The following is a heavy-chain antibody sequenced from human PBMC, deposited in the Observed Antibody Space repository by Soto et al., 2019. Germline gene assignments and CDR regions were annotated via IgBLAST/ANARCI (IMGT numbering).Heavy chain of an antibody. CDR3: ARAYGDYDVSHYYYYYGMDV. Sequence: QVQLVQSGAEVKKPGSSVKVSCKASGGTFSSYTISWVRQAPGQGLEWMGRIIPILGIANYAQKFQGRVTITADKSTSTAYMELSSLRSEDTAVYYCARAYGDYDVSHYYYYYGMDVWGQGTTVTVSS. CDR1: GGTFSSYT. CDR2: IIPILGIA. J-gene: IGHJ6*02. V-gene: IGHV1-69*02. D-gene: IGHD4-17*01.